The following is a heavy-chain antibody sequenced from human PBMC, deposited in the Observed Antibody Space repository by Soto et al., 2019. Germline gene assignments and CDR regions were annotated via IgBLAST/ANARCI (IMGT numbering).Heavy chain of an antibody. J-gene: IGHJ4*02. D-gene: IGHD3-22*01. CDR1: GFTFGSYG. CDR3: AKSGSRYYHDSSGFDY. V-gene: IGHV3-30*18. Sequence: GGSLRLSCAASGFTFGSYGMHWVRQAPGKGLEWVAVISYDGSNKYYADSVKGRFTISRDNSKNTLFLQMNSLRAEDTAVYYCAKSGSRYYHDSSGFDYWGQGTLVTVSS. CDR2: ISYDGSNK.